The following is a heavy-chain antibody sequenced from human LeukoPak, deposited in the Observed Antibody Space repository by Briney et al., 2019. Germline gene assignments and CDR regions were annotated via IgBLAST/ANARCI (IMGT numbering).Heavy chain of an antibody. Sequence: SETLSLTCTVSGGSISSHYWSWIRQPLGKGLEWIGYIYYSGSTNYNPSLKSRVTISVDTSKNQFSLKLSSVTAADTAVYYCARDHGTFYFDYWGQGTLVTVSS. CDR3: ARDHGTFYFDY. CDR2: IYYSGST. J-gene: IGHJ4*02. D-gene: IGHD1-1*01. CDR1: GGSISSHY. V-gene: IGHV4-59*11.